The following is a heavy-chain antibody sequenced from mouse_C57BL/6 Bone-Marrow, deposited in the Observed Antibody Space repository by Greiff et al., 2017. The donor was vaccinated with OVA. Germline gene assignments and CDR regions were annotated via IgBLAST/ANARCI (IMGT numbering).Heavy chain of an antibody. D-gene: IGHD2-5*01. CDR2: IYPGNSDT. Sequence: ESGTVLARPGASVKMSCKTSGYTFTSYWMHWVKQRPGQGLEWIGAIYPGNSDTSYNQKFKGKAKLTAVTSASTAYMELSSLTDEDSAVYYCTRGEYSNYWFAYWGQGTLVTVSA. J-gene: IGHJ3*01. CDR1: GYTFTSYW. V-gene: IGHV1-5*01. CDR3: TRGEYSNYWFAY.